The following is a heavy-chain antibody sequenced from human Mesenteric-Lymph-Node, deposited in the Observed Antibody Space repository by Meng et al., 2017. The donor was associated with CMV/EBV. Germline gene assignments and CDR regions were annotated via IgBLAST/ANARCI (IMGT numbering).Heavy chain of an antibody. CDR3: AREDPIRPRRDYYYYYGMDV. V-gene: IGHV3-11*04. CDR1: GFTFSDYY. D-gene: IGHD6-25*01. CDR2: ISSSGSTI. Sequence: GESLKISCAASGFTFSDYYMSWIRQAPGKGLEWVSYISSSGSTIYYADSVKGRFTISRDNAKNSLYLQMNSLRAEDTAVYYCAREDPIRPRRDYYYYYGMDVWGQGTTVTVSS. J-gene: IGHJ6*02.